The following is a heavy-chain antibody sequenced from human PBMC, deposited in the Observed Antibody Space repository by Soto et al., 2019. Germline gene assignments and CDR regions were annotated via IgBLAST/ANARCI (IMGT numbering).Heavy chain of an antibody. J-gene: IGHJ4*02. Sequence: GESLKISCTASGFSFSTYVMSWVRQAPGKGLEWVSAVSGSGDNTYYADSVKGRFTISRDNSKNTLSLQMNSLRAEDTAVYYCASQVYDSIWGSYLYFDYWGQGTLVTVSS. CDR3: ASQVYDSIWGSYLYFDY. CDR2: VSGSGDNT. D-gene: IGHD3-16*02. CDR1: GFSFSTYV. V-gene: IGHV3-23*01.